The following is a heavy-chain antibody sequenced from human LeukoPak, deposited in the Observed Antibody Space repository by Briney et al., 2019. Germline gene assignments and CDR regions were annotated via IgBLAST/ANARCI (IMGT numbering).Heavy chain of an antibody. CDR2: IYTSGST. D-gene: IGHD1-26*01. CDR3: ARGLVDVVGATTAASWFDP. J-gene: IGHJ5*02. V-gene: IGHV4-61*02. Sequence: PSETLSLTRTVSGGSISSGSYYWSWIRQPAGKGLEWIGRIYTSGSTNYNPSLKSRVTISVDTSKNQFSLKLSSVTAADTAVYYCARGLVDVVGATTAASWFDPWGQGTLVTVSS. CDR1: GGSISSGSYY.